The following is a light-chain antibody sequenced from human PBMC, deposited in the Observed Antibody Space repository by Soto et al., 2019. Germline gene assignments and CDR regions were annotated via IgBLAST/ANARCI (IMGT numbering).Light chain of an antibody. V-gene: IGKV1-5*01. CDR1: QNINDW. CDR2: DAS. CDR3: QQYDTLSRFT. Sequence: DIQMTQSPSTLSASVGDRVTITCRASQNINDWLAWYQQKPGKAPNLLIYDASTLQSGGPSRFSGSGSGTEFTLTISSLQPADFASYYCQQYDTLSRFTFCPGTKVDLK. J-gene: IGKJ3*01.